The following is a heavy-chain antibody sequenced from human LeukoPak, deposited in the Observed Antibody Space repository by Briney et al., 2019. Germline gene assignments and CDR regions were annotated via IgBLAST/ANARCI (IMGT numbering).Heavy chain of an antibody. J-gene: IGHJ3*02. CDR1: GGSISSYY. V-gene: IGHV4-59*01. Sequence: PSETLSLTCTVSGGSISSYYWSWIRQPPGKGLEWIGYIYYSGSTNYNPSLKSRVTISVDTSKNQFSLKLSSVTAADTAVYYCARPYCSGGGCYSDVFDIWGQGTVVTVSS. D-gene: IGHD2-15*01. CDR3: ARPYCSGGGCYSDVFDI. CDR2: IYYSGST.